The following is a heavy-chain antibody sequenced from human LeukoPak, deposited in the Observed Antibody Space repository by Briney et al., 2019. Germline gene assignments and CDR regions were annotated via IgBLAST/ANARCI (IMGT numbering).Heavy chain of an antibody. Sequence: GGSLRLSCGASGFTFNSHWMHWVRQAPGKGLVWVSRINREGNDTIYADSVKGRFTISRDNAKNTLYLQMNSLSAEDTAVYYCAKDLHYGSADYWGQGTLVTVSS. D-gene: IGHD3-10*01. CDR2: INREGNDT. J-gene: IGHJ4*02. V-gene: IGHV3-74*01. CDR3: AKDLHYGSADY. CDR1: GFTFNSHW.